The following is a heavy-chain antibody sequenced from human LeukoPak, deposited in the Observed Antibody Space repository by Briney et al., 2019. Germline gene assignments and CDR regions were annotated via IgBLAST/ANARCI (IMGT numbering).Heavy chain of an antibody. CDR3: ARDRGPNWNYVFWFDP. CDR1: GYTFTSYY. CDR2: INPSGGST. J-gene: IGHJ5*02. D-gene: IGHD1-7*01. Sequence: ASVKFSCKASGYTFTSYYMHWVRQAPGQGLEWMGIINPSGGSTSYAQKFQGRVTMTRDTSTSTVYMELSSLRSEDTAVYYCARDRGPNWNYVFWFDPWGQGTLVTVSS. V-gene: IGHV1-46*01.